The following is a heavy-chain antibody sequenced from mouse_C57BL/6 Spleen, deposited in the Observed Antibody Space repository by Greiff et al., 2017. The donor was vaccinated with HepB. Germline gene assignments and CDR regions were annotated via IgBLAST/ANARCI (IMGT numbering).Heavy chain of an antibody. Sequence: VQLQESGAELVRPGASVTLSCKASGYTFTDYEMHWVKQTPVHGLEWIGAIDPETGGTAYNQKFKGKAILTADKSSSTAYMELRSLTSEDSAVYYCTNELTTYAMDYWGQGTSVTVSS. J-gene: IGHJ4*01. CDR2: IDPETGGT. D-gene: IGHD1-1*01. CDR3: TNELTTYAMDY. V-gene: IGHV1-15*01. CDR1: GYTFTDYE.